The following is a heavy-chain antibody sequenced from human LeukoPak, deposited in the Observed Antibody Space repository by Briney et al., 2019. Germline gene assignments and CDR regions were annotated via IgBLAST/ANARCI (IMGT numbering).Heavy chain of an antibody. V-gene: IGHV3-7*01. J-gene: IGHJ4*02. CDR2: INQDGRET. D-gene: IGHD5-12*01. CDR1: GFTFSRHW. Sequence: GGSLRPSCEASGFTFSRHWMSWVRQVPGKRLEWVANINQDGRETYYLDSVKGRFTISRDNAKNSLYLQMNSLRAEDTAVYYCARVNRGYSGYEDYWGQGTLVTVSS. CDR3: ARVNRGYSGYEDY.